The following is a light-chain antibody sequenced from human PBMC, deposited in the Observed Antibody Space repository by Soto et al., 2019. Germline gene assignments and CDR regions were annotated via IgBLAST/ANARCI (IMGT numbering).Light chain of an antibody. CDR3: QTWGTGIHYV. Sequence: QTVVTQSPSASASLGASVKLTCTLSSGHSSYAIAWHQQQPEKGPRYLMKLNSDGSHSKGGGIPDRFSGSSSGAERYLTISSLQSEDEADYYCQTWGTGIHYVFGTGTKVTVL. J-gene: IGLJ1*01. CDR1: SGHSSYA. CDR2: LNSDGSH. V-gene: IGLV4-69*01.